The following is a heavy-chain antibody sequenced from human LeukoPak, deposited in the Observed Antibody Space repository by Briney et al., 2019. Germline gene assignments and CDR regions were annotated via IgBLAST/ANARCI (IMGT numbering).Heavy chain of an antibody. CDR2: IYHSGTTYSGST. D-gene: IGHD5-18*01. Sequence: SETLSLTCTVSGGSISIYYLSWIRQPPGKGLEWIGSIYHSGTTYSGSTYYNPSLKSRVTISLDTSKNQFSLKVGSMTAADTAVYYCARAGGYGLIDYWGQGTMVTVSS. V-gene: IGHV4-59*12. CDR1: GGSISIYY. CDR3: ARAGGYGLIDY. J-gene: IGHJ4*02.